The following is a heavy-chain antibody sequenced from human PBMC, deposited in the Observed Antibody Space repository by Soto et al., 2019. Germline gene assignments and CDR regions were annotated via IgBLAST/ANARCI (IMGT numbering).Heavy chain of an antibody. CDR2: INHSGST. Sequence: SETLSLTCAVYGGSFSGYYWSWIRQPPGKGLEWIGEINHSGSTNYNPSLKSRVTISVDTSKNQFSLKLSSVTAADTAVYYCARAGVATIYPGNNWFEPWGQGTLVTVSS. J-gene: IGHJ5*02. CDR3: ARAGVATIYPGNNWFEP. V-gene: IGHV4-34*01. CDR1: GGSFSGYY. D-gene: IGHD5-12*01.